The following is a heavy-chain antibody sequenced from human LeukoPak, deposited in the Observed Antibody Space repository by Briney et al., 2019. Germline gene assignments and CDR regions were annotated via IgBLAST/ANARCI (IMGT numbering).Heavy chain of an antibody. D-gene: IGHD3-22*01. V-gene: IGHV1-46*01. CDR2: INPSSGSI. CDR3: ASYSDSSGYYCYFHH. J-gene: IGHJ1*01. Sequence: GASVKVSCKASGYTFTSYYIHWVRQAPGQGLECMGLINPSSGSISYAQKFQGRVTMTRDTSTSTVYMELSSLRSEDTAVYYCASYSDSSGYYCYFHHWGQGTLVTVSS. CDR1: GYTFTSYY.